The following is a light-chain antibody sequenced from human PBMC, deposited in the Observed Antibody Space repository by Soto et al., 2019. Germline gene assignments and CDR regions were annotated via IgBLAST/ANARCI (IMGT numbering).Light chain of an antibody. CDR2: GAS. CDR1: QSVSSN. CDR3: QQYNNWPRT. V-gene: IGKV3-15*01. J-gene: IGKJ2*01. Sequence: EIVMTQSPATLSVSPGERATLSCRASQSVSSNLAWYQQKPGQAPRLLIYGASTRATGIPARFSGSGSGTEFTVTISSLRSEDFGVYYCQQYNNWPRTFGQGTKLEIK.